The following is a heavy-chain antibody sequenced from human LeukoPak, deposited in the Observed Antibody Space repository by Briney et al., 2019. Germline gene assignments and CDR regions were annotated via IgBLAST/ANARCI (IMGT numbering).Heavy chain of an antibody. Sequence: PGRSLRLSCAASGFTFSSYGMHWVRQAPGKGLEWVAVISYDGSNKYYADSVKGRFTISRDNSKNTLYLQMSSLRAEDTAVYYCAKDWYYYDSSGLDYWGQGTLVTVSS. D-gene: IGHD3-22*01. J-gene: IGHJ4*02. CDR1: GFTFSSYG. CDR3: AKDWYYYDSSGLDY. V-gene: IGHV3-30*18. CDR2: ISYDGSNK.